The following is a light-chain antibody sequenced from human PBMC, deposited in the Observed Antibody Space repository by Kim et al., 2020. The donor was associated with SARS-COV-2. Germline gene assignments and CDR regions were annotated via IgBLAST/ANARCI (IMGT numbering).Light chain of an antibody. CDR3: SSYTSSSTVV. CDR1: SSDVGGYNY. CDR2: DVS. Sequence: GQSITLSCTGTSSDVGGYNYVSWYQQYPGKAPKLMIYDVSKRPSGVSNRFSGSKSGNTASLTISGLQAEDEADYYCSSYTSSSTVVFGGGTQLTVL. V-gene: IGLV2-14*04. J-gene: IGLJ2*01.